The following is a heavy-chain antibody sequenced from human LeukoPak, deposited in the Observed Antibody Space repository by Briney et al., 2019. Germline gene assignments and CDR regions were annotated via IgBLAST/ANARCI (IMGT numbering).Heavy chain of an antibody. CDR2: IYTSGST. D-gene: IGHD3-22*01. Sequence: PSETLSLTCAVSGYSISSGYYWGWIRQPAGKGLEWIGRIYTSGSTNYNPSLKSRVTMSVDTSKNQFSLKLSSVTAADTAVYYCARERPRVYYYDSSGKNNWFDPWGQGTLVTVSS. CDR1: GYSISSGYY. CDR3: ARERPRVYYYDSSGKNNWFDP. V-gene: IGHV4-61*02. J-gene: IGHJ5*02.